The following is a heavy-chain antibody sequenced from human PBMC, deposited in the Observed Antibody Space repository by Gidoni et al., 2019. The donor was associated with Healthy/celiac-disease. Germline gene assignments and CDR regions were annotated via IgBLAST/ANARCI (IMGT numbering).Heavy chain of an antibody. V-gene: IGHV3-30*18. J-gene: IGHJ6*02. CDR2: ISYDGSNK. D-gene: IGHD3-3*01. CDR1: GFPFSSYG. Sequence: QVQLVESGGGVVQPGRSLGRSCAASGFPFSSYGGHWVRQAPGKGLEWVAVISYDGSNKYYADSVKGRFTISRDNSKNTLYLQMNSLRAEDTAVYYCAKDSTDFWSGYPVYGMDVWGQGTTVTVSS. CDR3: AKDSTDFWSGYPVYGMDV.